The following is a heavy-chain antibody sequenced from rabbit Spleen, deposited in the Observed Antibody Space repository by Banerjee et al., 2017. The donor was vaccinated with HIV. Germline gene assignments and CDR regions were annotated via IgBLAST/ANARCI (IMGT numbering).Heavy chain of an antibody. J-gene: IGHJ4*01. CDR3: VRGASGSGYYSL. V-gene: IGHV1S47*01. CDR2: IDPIFGST. Sequence: QEQLVESGGGLVQPGGSLKLPCKASGFDFSSYGVSWVRQAPGKGLEWIGYIDPIFGSTYYASWVNGRFSISRENTQNTLYLQLNSLTAADTATYFCVRGASGSGYYSLWGPGTLVTVS. D-gene: IGHD1-1*01. CDR1: GFDFSSYG.